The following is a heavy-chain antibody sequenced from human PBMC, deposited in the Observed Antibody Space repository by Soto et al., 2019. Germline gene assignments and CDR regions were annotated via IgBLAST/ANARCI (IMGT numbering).Heavy chain of an antibody. CDR1: GYIFTSYY. CDR3: SRVDPGETSPFDH. Sequence: ASVKVSCKASGYIFTSYYLHWVRQAPGQGLEWMGWINPFDGSRMFAQSFQGRVTFTRDTSTSTVYMELSGLRSNDTAVYYCSRVDPGETSPFDHWGQGTLVTVSS. CDR2: INPFDGSR. J-gene: IGHJ4*02. V-gene: IGHV1-46*03. D-gene: IGHD3-10*01.